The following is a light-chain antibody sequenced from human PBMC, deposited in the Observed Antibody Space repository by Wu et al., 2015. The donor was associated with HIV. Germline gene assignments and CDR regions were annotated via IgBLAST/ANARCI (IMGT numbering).Light chain of an antibody. Sequence: DIQVTQSPSSLSASVGDSVTITCQASEDFGKFLNWYQQKPGNAPKLLVYDASNLQPGVPRRFSGRGSGTLFSFTINNLQPEDIGTYYCHQYEIFPLSFGGGTKGGDQT. V-gene: IGKV1-33*01. CDR1: EDFGKF. CDR2: DAS. CDR3: HQYEIFPLS. J-gene: IGKJ4*01.